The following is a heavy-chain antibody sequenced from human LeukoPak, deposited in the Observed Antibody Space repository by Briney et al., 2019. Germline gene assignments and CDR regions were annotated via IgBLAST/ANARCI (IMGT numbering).Heavy chain of an antibody. CDR2: IYTSGST. V-gene: IGHV4-61*02. CDR3: ARVRFFDSSVLTRKRSYYFDY. J-gene: IGHJ4*02. Sequence: PSETLSLTCAVSGGSISSGGYYWSWIRQPAGKGLEWIGRIYTSGSTNYNSSLKSRVTMSVDTSKNQFSLKLSSVTAADTAVYYCARVRFFDSSVLTRKRSYYFDYWGQGTLVTVSS. CDR1: GGSISSGGYY. D-gene: IGHD3-22*01.